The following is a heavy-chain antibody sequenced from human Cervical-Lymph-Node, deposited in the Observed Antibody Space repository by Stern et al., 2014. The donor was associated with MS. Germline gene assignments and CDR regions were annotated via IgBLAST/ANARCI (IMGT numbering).Heavy chain of an antibody. CDR2: IVVGRGNT. J-gene: IGHJ3*02. CDR1: GFTFTSSA. CDR3: AAEPMYYYDSVGAFDI. D-gene: IGHD3-22*01. Sequence: QLVESGPELKTPGSSVTVSCKASGFTFTSSAVQWVRQARGQRLLWIGCIVVGRGNTNSAQNFQVRVTITRDMSTSTAYMELSSLRSEDTAVYYCAAEPMYYYDSVGAFDIWGQGTMVTVSS. V-gene: IGHV1-58*01.